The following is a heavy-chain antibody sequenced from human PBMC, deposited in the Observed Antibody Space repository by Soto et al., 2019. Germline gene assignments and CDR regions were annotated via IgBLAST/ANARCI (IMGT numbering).Heavy chain of an antibody. CDR2: IWYDGSNK. CDR3: ARERSGQQQLVQPRSGYYYYGMDV. V-gene: IGHV3-33*08. CDR1: GFTFSSYA. J-gene: IGHJ6*02. Sequence: PGGSLRLSCAASGFTFSSYAMRWVRQAPGKGLEWVAVIWYDGSNKYYADSVKGRFTISRDNSKNTLYLQMNSLRAEDTAVYYCARERSGQQQLVQPRSGYYYYGMDVWGQGTTVTAP. D-gene: IGHD6-13*01.